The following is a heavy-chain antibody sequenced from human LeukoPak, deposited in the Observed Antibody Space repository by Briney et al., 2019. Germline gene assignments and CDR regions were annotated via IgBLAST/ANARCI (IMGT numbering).Heavy chain of an antibody. J-gene: IGHJ4*02. CDR3: ARAGDYVWGSYRPFDY. CDR1: GFTFSSYA. Sequence: PGGSLRLSCAASGFTFSSYAMSWIRQPPGKGLEWIGYIYYSGSTNYNPSLKSRVTISVDTSKNQFSLKLSSVTAADTAVYYCARAGDYVWGSYRPFDYWGQGTLVTVSS. D-gene: IGHD3-16*02. V-gene: IGHV4-59*01. CDR2: IYYSGST.